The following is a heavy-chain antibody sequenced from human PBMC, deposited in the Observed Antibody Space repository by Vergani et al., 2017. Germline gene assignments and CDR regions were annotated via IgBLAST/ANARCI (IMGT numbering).Heavy chain of an antibody. Sequence: QLQLHKSGPGLVKPSETLSLTCTLSGGSISSSSHFWGWLRQTPGKGLEWIGSIYYSGSTYYNPSLKSRVSISVDTSKNPFSLKLSLVTAADSAVYYCARHDSGHYDSSYYGLDVWGQGTTVTVSS. CDR2: IYYSGST. CDR3: ARHDSGHYDSSYYGLDV. J-gene: IGHJ6*02. V-gene: IGHV4-39*01. D-gene: IGHD3-16*01. CDR1: GGSISSSSHF.